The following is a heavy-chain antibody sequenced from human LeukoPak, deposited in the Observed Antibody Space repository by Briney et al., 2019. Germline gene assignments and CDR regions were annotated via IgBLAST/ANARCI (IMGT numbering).Heavy chain of an antibody. V-gene: IGHV3-30-3*01. D-gene: IGHD5-18*01. CDR3: ARDGGLGGYSYGSFDY. J-gene: IGHJ4*02. CDR2: ISYDGSHK. CDR1: GFTFSSYA. Sequence: GGSLRLSCAASGFTFSSYAMHWVRQAPGKGLEWVAVISYDGSHKYYADSVKGRFTISRDNSKNTLYLQMNSLRAEDTAVYYCARDGGLGGYSYGSFDYWGQGTLVTVSS.